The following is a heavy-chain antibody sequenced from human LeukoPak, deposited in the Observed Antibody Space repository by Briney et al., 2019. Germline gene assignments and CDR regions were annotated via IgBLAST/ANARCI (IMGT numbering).Heavy chain of an antibody. CDR3: ASHYYGSGSLTYFDY. V-gene: IGHV4-59*01. Sequence: ESSETLSLTCTLSGGSISRYYWSWIRQPPGKGREWIGYIYYSGSTNYNTSLKSRVTISVDTSKNQFSLKLSSVTAADTAVYYCASHYYGSGSLTYFDYWGRGTLVTVSS. CDR1: GGSISRYY. CDR2: IYYSGST. J-gene: IGHJ4*02. D-gene: IGHD3-10*01.